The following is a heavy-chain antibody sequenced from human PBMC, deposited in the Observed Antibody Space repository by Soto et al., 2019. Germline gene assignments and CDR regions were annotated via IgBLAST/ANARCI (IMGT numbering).Heavy chain of an antibody. J-gene: IGHJ4*02. CDR1: GYTFTSYG. D-gene: IGHD3-16*01. Sequence: GASVKVSCKASGYTFTSYGISWVRQAPGQGLEWMGWISAYNGNTNYAQKLQGRVTMTTDTSTSTAYMELRSLRSDDTAVYYCARQYTYYDYIWGSYWSSANDYWGQGTLVPVSS. V-gene: IGHV1-18*01. CDR3: ARQYTYYDYIWGSYWSSANDY. CDR2: ISAYNGNT.